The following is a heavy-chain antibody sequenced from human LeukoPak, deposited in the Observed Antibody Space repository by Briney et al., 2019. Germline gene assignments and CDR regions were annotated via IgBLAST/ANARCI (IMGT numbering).Heavy chain of an antibody. J-gene: IGHJ3*02. Sequence: GASVKVSCKASGYTFTSYGISWVRQAPGQGLEWMGGIIPIFGTANYAQKFQGRVTITADESTSTAYMELSSLRSEDTAVYYCARVPTPRGPAFDIWGQGTMVTVSS. CDR1: GYTFTSYG. CDR3: ARVPTPRGPAFDI. CDR2: IIPIFGTA. V-gene: IGHV1-69*13.